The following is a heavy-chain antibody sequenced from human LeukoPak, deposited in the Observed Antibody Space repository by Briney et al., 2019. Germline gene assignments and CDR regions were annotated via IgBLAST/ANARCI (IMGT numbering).Heavy chain of an antibody. J-gene: IGHJ4*02. CDR3: ATVIVGATGRLFDY. Sequence: PSETLSLTCAVYGGSFSGYYWSWIRQPPGKGLEWIGEINHSGSTNYNPSLKSRVTISVDKSKNQFSLKLSSVTAADTAVYYCATVIVGATGRLFDYWGQGTLVTVSS. D-gene: IGHD1-26*01. CDR1: GGSFSGYY. V-gene: IGHV4-34*01. CDR2: INHSGST.